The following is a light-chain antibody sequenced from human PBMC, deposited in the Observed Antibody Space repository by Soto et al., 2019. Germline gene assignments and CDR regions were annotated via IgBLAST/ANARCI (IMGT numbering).Light chain of an antibody. J-gene: IGKJ5*01. CDR2: GAS. Sequence: EIVLTQSPGTLSLSPGERATLSCRASQSVSSSYLAWYQQKPGQAPRLLIYGASSRATGIPDRFSGSGSGTDFTLTISRLEPGDFAVYYCQQYGSTRTTFGQGTRLEIK. CDR1: QSVSSSY. CDR3: QQYGSTRTT. V-gene: IGKV3-20*01.